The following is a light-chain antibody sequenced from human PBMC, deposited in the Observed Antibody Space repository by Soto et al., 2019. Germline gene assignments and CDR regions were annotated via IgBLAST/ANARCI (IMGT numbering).Light chain of an antibody. CDR3: CSYTSSTTPL. CDR2: EVS. J-gene: IGLJ2*01. Sequence: QSALTQPASVSGSPGQSVTISCTGSSSDVGGYHYVSWYQQYPGEAPNLVNSEVSNRPSGVSNRFSGSKSGNTASLTISGLQAEDEADYYCCSYTSSTTPLFGGGTKLTVL. CDR1: SSDVGGYHY. V-gene: IGLV2-14*01.